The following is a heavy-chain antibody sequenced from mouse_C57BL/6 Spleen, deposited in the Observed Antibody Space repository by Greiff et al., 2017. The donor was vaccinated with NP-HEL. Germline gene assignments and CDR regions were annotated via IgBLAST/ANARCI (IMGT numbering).Heavy chain of an antibody. CDR2: IYPGDGDT. V-gene: IGHV1-80*01. J-gene: IGHJ4*01. D-gene: IGHD1-1*01. CDR1: GYAFSSYW. Sequence: QVQLKESGAELVKPGASVKISCKASGYAFSSYWMNWVKQRPGKGLEWIGQIYPGDGDTNYNGKFKGKATLTADKSSSTAYMQLSSLTSEDSAVYFCARLRVLRSLYAMDYWGQGTSVTVSS. CDR3: ARLRVLRSLYAMDY.